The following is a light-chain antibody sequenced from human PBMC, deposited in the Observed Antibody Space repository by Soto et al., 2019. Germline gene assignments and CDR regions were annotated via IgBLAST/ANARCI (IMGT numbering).Light chain of an antibody. CDR1: ETIFKF. V-gene: IGKV1-5*01. J-gene: IGKJ4*01. CDR2: AAS. CDR3: QHYHSQSIT. Sequence: DILLIQSPATLSASVGDRITITCRASETIFKFLAWYQQRSGSAPNLLIYAASDLERGVPSRFSGSGSGTEFTLTIDNLQPNDSATYFGQHYHSQSITFGGGTQVDVK.